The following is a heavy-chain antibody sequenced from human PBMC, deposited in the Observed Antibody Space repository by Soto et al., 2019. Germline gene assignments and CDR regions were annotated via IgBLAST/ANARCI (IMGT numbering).Heavy chain of an antibody. Sequence: QVQLQESGPGLVKPSETLSLTCTVSGGSINSYYWSWIRQSPGKGLEWIGYVYYSGTTYYNPSLQSRVTISVDTSKKQFSLKVRSVTAADTAIYFCARAGSTWRYFFEYWGQGLLVTVSS. D-gene: IGHD2-2*01. J-gene: IGHJ4*02. V-gene: IGHV4-59*01. CDR3: ARAGSTWRYFFEY. CDR2: VYYSGTT. CDR1: GGSINSYY.